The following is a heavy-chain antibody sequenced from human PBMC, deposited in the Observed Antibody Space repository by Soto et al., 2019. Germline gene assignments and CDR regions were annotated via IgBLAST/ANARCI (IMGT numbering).Heavy chain of an antibody. CDR3: ARADYEILTGSYAMDV. Sequence: QVQLQESGPRLVKPSETLSLTCTVSDDFISSYYWNWIRQPAGKGLEWIGRVSTNGATNYNPSLERRVTMSVDTSKNQCSLKLTSVTAADTAVYFCARADYEILTGSYAMDVWGQGTTVTVSS. CDR2: VSTNGAT. D-gene: IGHD3-9*01. CDR1: DDFISSYY. V-gene: IGHV4-4*07. J-gene: IGHJ6*02.